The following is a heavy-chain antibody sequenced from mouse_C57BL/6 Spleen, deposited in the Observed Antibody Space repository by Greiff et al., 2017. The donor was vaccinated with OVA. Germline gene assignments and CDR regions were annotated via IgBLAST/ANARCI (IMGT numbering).Heavy chain of an antibody. CDR2: IHPNSGST. CDR3: ARIYDDYHEGFAY. CDR1: GYTFTSYW. D-gene: IGHD2-3*01. Sequence: QVQLQQPGAELVKPGASVKLSCKASGYTFTSYWMHWVKQRPGQGLEWIGMIHPNSGSTNYNEKFKSKATLTVDKSSSTAYMQLSSLTSEDSAVYYCARIYDDYHEGFAYWGQGTLVTVSA. V-gene: IGHV1-64*01. J-gene: IGHJ3*01.